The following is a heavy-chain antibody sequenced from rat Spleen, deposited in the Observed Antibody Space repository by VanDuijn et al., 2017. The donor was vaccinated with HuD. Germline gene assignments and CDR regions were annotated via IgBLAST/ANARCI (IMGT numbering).Heavy chain of an antibody. CDR3: IRESLPGFNSHWFLY. J-gene: IGHJ3*01. CDR2: ISSGGDT. Sequence: QVQLKESGPGLVQPSQTLSLTCTVSGFSLTINGVSWVRQPPGKGLEWIAAISSGGDTYYNSALKSRLSISRDISKSQVFLKMNSLQTEDTATYFCIRESLPGFNSHWFLYWGQGTLVTVSS. CDR1: GFSLTING. D-gene: IGHD1-4*01. V-gene: IGHV2S12*01.